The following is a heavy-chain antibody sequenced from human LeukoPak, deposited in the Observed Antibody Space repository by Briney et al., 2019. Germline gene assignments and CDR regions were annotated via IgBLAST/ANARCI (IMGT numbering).Heavy chain of an antibody. CDR3: ATQPTYYDSSGYYYYYYGMDV. CDR1: GYTFTSYA. Sequence: GASVKVSCKASGYTFTSYAMRWVRQAPGQRLEWMGWINAGNGNTKYSQKFQGRVTITRDTSASTAYMELSSLRSEDTAVYYCATQPTYYDSSGYYYYYYGMDVWGQGTTVTVSS. J-gene: IGHJ6*02. V-gene: IGHV1-3*01. CDR2: INAGNGNT. D-gene: IGHD3-22*01.